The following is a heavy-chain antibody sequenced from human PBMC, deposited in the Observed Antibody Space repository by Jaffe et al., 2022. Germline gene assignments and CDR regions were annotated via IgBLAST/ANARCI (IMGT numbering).Heavy chain of an antibody. CDR2: IYWNDDK. V-gene: IGHV2-5*01. J-gene: IGHJ4*02. Sequence: QITLKESGPTLVKPTQTLTLTCTFSGFSLSTSGVGVGWIRQPPGKALEWLALIYWNDDKRYSPSLKSRLTITKDTSKNQVVLTMTNMDPVDTATYYCARSSMVQGVMAFNFWGQGTLVTVSS. CDR3: ARSSMVQGVMAFNF. D-gene: IGHD3-10*01. CDR1: GFSLSTSGVG.